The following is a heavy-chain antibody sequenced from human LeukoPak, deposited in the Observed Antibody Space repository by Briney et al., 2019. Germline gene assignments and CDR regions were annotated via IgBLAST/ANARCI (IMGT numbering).Heavy chain of an antibody. Sequence: PSETLSLTCTVSGYSISSGYYWGWIRQPPGKGLEWIGNIYHSGSTYYNPSLKSRVTISEDTSKNQFSLNLSFVTAADTAVYYCARVGATVTMPRQYYYYYYYMDVWGKGTTATVSS. D-gene: IGHD4-11*01. CDR3: ARVGATVTMPRQYYYYYYYMDV. CDR2: IYHSGST. CDR1: GYSISSGYY. J-gene: IGHJ6*03. V-gene: IGHV4-38-2*02.